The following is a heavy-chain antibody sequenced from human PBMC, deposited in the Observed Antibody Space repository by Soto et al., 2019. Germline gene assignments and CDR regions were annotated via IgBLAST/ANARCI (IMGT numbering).Heavy chain of an antibody. CDR1: GGTFSSYA. J-gene: IGHJ5*02. CDR3: AREGWPYNWFDP. CDR2: IIPIFGTA. Sequence: ASVKVSCKASGGTFSSYAISWVRQAPGQGLEWMGGIIPIFGTANYAQKFQGRVTITADESTSTAYMELSSLRSEDTAVYYCAREGWPYNWFDPWGQGTLVTVSS. V-gene: IGHV1-69*13. D-gene: IGHD2-15*01.